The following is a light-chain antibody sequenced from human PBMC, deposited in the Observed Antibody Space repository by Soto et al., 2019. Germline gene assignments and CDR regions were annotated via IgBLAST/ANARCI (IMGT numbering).Light chain of an antibody. CDR2: DAS. J-gene: IGKJ5*01. CDR3: QQYNSWPPIT. CDR1: QSVSSN. V-gene: IGKV3-15*01. Sequence: PGERATLSCRASQSVSSNLAWYQQKPGQAPRLLIYDASTRATGIPDRFSGGGSGTEFTLTISSLQSEDFVVYYCQQYNSWPPITFGQGTRLEIK.